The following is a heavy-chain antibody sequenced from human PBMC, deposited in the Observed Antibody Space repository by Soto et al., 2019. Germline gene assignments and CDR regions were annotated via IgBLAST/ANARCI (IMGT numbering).Heavy chain of an antibody. CDR2: IIPIFGTA. J-gene: IGHJ3*02. CDR3: ARELYCSGGSCYRDAFDI. D-gene: IGHD2-15*01. V-gene: IGHV1-69*06. Sequence: ASVKVSCKASGGTFSSYAISWVRQAPGQGLEWMGGIIPIFGTANYAQKFQGRVTITADKSTSTAYMELSSLRSEDTAVYYCARELYCSGGSCYRDAFDIWGQGTMVIVSS. CDR1: GGTFSSYA.